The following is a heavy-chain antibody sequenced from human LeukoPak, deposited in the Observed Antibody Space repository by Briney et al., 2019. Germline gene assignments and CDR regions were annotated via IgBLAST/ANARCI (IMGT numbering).Heavy chain of an antibody. V-gene: IGHV1-2*02. CDR1: GYTFTAYY. D-gene: IGHD1-26*01. CDR3: ARGGKSQWDPFDY. Sequence: ASVKVSCKASGYTFTAYYMHWVRQAPGNGLEWMGWINPDSGDTSYAQEFQGRVTMTRDTSITTAYMELSRLTSDDTTVYFCARGGKSQWDPFDYWGQGTLVTVSS. J-gene: IGHJ4*02. CDR2: INPDSGDT.